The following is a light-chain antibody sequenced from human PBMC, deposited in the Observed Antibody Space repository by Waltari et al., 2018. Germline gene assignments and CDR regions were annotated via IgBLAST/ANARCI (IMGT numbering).Light chain of an antibody. V-gene: IGKV1-5*03. Sequence: DIQMTQSPSTLSASVGDRVSLTCRASQNINTWLAWYQQPPGKAPKLLIYQASTLETGVPSRFSANGSGTEFTLTISGLQPDDFATYYCQHFNTYGTFGQGTKVEVK. CDR1: QNINTW. J-gene: IGKJ1*01. CDR2: QAS. CDR3: QHFNTYGT.